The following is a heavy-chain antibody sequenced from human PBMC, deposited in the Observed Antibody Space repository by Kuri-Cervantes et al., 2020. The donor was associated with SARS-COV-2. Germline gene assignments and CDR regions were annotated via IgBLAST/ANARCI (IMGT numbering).Heavy chain of an antibody. Sequence: GESLKISCAASGFTFSNSDMSWVRQAPGKGLEWVSAISGSGGSTYYADSVKGRFTISRDNSKNTLYLQMNSLRAEDTAVYYCAKGTRERDWGQGTLVTVSS. CDR1: GFTFSNSD. V-gene: IGHV3-23*01. CDR2: ISGSGGST. CDR3: AKGTRERD. D-gene: IGHD2-8*02. J-gene: IGHJ4*02.